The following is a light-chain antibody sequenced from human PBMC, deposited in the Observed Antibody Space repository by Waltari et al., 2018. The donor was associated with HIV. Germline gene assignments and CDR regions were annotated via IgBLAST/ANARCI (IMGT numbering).Light chain of an antibody. Sequence: QSALTQISSVSGSPGQSITISCTGTSSDVGSYKRFSWNESQRGKAPKLIIYEDTKRPSGISDRFAASKSGSTAALTISGLQAEDEADYYCCSDAGSNSVLFGGGTKLTGL. V-gene: IGLV2-23*01. J-gene: IGLJ2*01. CDR2: EDT. CDR3: CSDAGSNSVL. CDR1: SSDVGSYKR.